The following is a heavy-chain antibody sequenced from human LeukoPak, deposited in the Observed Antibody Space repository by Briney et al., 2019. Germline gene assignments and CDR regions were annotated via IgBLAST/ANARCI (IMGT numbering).Heavy chain of an antibody. D-gene: IGHD6-13*01. Sequence: SETLSLTCTVSGGSMFSSYWSWLRQPPGKGLEWIGYIYDTGTTKYNPSLKSRVTMSVDTSKNQFSLNLSSVTAADTAVYYCARFSSIAAAFDYWGLGTLVTVSS. V-gene: IGHV4-59*12. J-gene: IGHJ4*02. CDR1: GGSMFSSY. CDR3: ARFSSIAAAFDY. CDR2: IYDTGTT.